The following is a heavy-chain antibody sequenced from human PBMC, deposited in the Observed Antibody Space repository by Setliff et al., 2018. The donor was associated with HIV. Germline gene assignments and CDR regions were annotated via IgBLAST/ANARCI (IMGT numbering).Heavy chain of an antibody. Sequence: ASETLSLTCTVSRGSISSSSYYWAWIRQPPGKGLEWIGSIYDSGSTYYNASLKSRVTLSIDTSQNQFSLKLSSVTAADTAVYYCERSGPVWFGEPPYYFDSWGLGTLVTVSS. CDR1: RGSISSSSYY. V-gene: IGHV4-39*07. J-gene: IGHJ4*02. D-gene: IGHD3-10*01. CDR2: IYDSGST. CDR3: ERSGPVWFGEPPYYFDS.